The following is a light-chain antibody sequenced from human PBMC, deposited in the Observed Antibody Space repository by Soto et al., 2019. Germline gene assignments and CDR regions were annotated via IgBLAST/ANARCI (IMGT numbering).Light chain of an antibody. V-gene: IGKV3D-20*02. CDR3: HQRQRWPRT. CDR1: QSVSSSY. CDR2: GAS. Sequence: EIVFTQSPFTLSLSPGERATLSCRASQSVSSSYLAWYQQKPGQAPRLLIYGASSRATGIPDRFSASGSGTDFTLTISDVQPEDFAIYYCHQRQRWPRTFGQGTKVDIK. J-gene: IGKJ1*01.